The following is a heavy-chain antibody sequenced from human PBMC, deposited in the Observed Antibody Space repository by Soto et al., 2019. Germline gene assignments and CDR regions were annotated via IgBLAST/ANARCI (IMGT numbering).Heavy chain of an antibody. J-gene: IGHJ4*02. V-gene: IGHV4-30-4*08. CDR2: IYDTGNT. Sequence: PSETLSLTCIVSVDSITSGTYYWSWIRQTPGKGLEHIGYIYDTGNTFYNPSLRGRLTISIDTSKKEVSLKLNSLTAADTAIYYCAPAVHLGDYEEPWGQGALVTVSS. CDR3: APAVHLGDYEEP. D-gene: IGHD4-17*01. CDR1: VDSITSGTYY.